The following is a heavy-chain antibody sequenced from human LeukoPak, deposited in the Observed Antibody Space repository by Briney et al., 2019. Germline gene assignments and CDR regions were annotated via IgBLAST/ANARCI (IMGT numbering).Heavy chain of an antibody. CDR1: GGSISSGTYY. D-gene: IGHD2-15*01. CDR2: IYTSGST. J-gene: IGHJ4*02. Sequence: TSETLSLTCTVSGGSISSGTYYWSWIRQPAGKGLEWIGRIYTSGSTNYYPSLKSRITISVDTSKNQFSLKLSSVTAADTAVYYCARNSCPSGSCYDNRGYFDYWGQGTLVTVSS. CDR3: ARNSCPSGSCYDNRGYFDY. V-gene: IGHV4-61*02.